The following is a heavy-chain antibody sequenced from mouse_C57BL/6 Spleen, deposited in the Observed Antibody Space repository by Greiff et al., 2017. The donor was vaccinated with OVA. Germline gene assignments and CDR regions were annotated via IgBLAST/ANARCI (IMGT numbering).Heavy chain of an antibody. D-gene: IGHD1-1*01. CDR3: ARGPITTVAYWYFDV. J-gene: IGHJ1*03. CDR2: ISPGSGST. Sequence: QVQLQQPGAELVKPGASVKMSCKASGYTFTSYWITWVKQRPGQGLEWIGDISPGSGSTNYNEKFKSKATLTVDTSSSTAYMQLSSLTSEDSAVYYCARGPITTVAYWYFDVWGTGTTVTVSS. CDR1: GYTFTSYW. V-gene: IGHV1-55*01.